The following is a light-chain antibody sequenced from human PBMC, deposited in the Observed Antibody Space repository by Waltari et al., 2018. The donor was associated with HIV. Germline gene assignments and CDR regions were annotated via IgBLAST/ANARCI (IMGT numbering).Light chain of an antibody. V-gene: IGKV4-1*01. CDR1: QSVLHSSNERNY. J-gene: IGKJ4*01. CDR2: WAS. Sequence: DIVMTQSPDSLAVSLGARATINFRSSQSVLHSSNERNYIAWYQQKPGQPPKLLIYWASTRESGVPDRFSGSGSGTDFTLTISSLQAEDVALYYCQQYYSSPLTFGGGTKVELK. CDR3: QQYYSSPLT.